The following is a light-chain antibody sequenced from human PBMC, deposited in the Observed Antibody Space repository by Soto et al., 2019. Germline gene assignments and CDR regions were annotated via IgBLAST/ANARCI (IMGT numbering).Light chain of an antibody. Sequence: EIVLTQSPGTLSLSPGERATLSCRASQSVSSNYLAWYQQKPGQAPRLLIYGASIRATGIPDRFSGSASETDFTLTISRLEPEDFAVYYCQQYGSSLLFTFGPGTKVDIK. CDR3: QQYGSSLLFT. CDR1: QSVSSNY. CDR2: GAS. V-gene: IGKV3-20*01. J-gene: IGKJ3*01.